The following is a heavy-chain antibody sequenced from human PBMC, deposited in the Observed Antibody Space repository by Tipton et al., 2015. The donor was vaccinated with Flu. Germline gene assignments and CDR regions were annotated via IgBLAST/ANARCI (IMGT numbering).Heavy chain of an antibody. CDR1: GESFSGYY. J-gene: IGHJ6*02. V-gene: IGHV4-34*01. Sequence: TLSLTCAVYGESFSGYYWSWIRQPPGKGLEWIGEINHSGSTNYNSSLKSRVTISVDTSKNQFSLKLSSVTAADTAMYYCARRGGAAAVLGTRGRGTPYYYGMDVWGQGTTVTVSS. CDR3: ARRGGAAAVLGTRGRGTPYYYGMDV. CDR2: INHSGST. D-gene: IGHD6-13*01.